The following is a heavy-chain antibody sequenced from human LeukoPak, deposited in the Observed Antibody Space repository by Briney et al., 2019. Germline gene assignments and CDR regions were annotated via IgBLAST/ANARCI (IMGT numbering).Heavy chain of an antibody. Sequence: GGSLRLSCAASGFTFSSYWMHWVRQAPGKGLVWVSRINSDGSSTSYADSVKGRFTISRDNAKNTLYLQMNSLRAEDTAVYYCARVDWDSRWLPSTLYYWGQGTLVTVSS. CDR3: ARVDWDSRWLPSTLYY. CDR2: INSDGSST. D-gene: IGHD5-24*01. CDR1: GFTFSSYW. V-gene: IGHV3-74*01. J-gene: IGHJ4*02.